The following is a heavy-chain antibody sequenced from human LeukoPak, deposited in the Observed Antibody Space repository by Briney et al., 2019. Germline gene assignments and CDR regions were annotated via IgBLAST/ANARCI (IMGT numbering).Heavy chain of an antibody. CDR3: ARTPYSSIFVSTRIDY. CDR2: IRSNGDST. J-gene: IGHJ4*02. CDR1: GFTFSNYG. Sequence: GGSLRLSCAASGFTFSNYGMHWVRQAPGKGLEYVSAIRSNGDSTYYANSVKGRFTISRDNSKNTLYLQMGSLRTDDMAIYYCARTPYSSIFVSTRIDYWGQGTLVTVSS. D-gene: IGHD6-13*01. V-gene: IGHV3-64*01.